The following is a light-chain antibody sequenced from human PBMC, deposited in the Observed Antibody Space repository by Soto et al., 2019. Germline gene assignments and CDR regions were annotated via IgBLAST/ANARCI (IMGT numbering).Light chain of an antibody. V-gene: IGLV2-14*01. J-gene: IGLJ1*01. Sequence: QSVLTQPASVSGSPGQSITISCTGTSSAVGAYNYDSWYQQYPGEAPKVIIYDVSHRPAGVSNRFSGSKSGNTASLTISGLQTQDEADYYCSSYTSATTYVFGTGTKVTVL. CDR2: DVS. CDR3: SSYTSATTYV. CDR1: SSAVGAYNY.